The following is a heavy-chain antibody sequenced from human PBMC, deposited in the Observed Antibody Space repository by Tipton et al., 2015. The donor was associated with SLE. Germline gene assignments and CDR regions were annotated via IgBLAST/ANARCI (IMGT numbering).Heavy chain of an antibody. J-gene: IGHJ6*03. CDR2: MYSSGST. V-gene: IGHV4-39*07. CDR3: ARAVAIFGGVNRGYYMDV. D-gene: IGHD3-3*01. Sequence: TLSLTCTVSGDSISDSLYYWDWIRQPPGKGLEWIGSMYSSGSTYLNESLKSRVSMSIDVAQRQISLRVRPVTAADTALYYCARAVAIFGGVNRGYYMDVWGKGTTVTVSS. CDR1: GDSISDSLYY.